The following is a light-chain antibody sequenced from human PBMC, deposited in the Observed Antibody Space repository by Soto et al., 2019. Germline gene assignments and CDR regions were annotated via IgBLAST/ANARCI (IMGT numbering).Light chain of an antibody. J-gene: IGLJ2*01. V-gene: IGLV2-8*01. Sequence: QSVLTQPPSASGSPGQSVTISCTGTSSDVGGYNYVSWYQQHPGKAPKLIIYEVNKWPSGVPDRFSGSKSGNPASLTVSGLQAEDEADYTCCSFAGSNNFVVFGGGTQLTVL. CDR3: CSFAGSNNFVV. CDR1: SSDVGGYNY. CDR2: EVN.